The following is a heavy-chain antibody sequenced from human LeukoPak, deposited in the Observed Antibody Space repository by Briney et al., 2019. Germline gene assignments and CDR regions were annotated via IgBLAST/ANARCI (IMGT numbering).Heavy chain of an antibody. CDR1: GFTFSSYS. V-gene: IGHV3-21*01. Sequence: GGSLRLSCAASGFTFSSYSMNWVRQAPGKGLEWVSSISSSSSYIYYADSVKGRFTISRDNAKNSLYLQMNSLRAEDTAVYYCAMLYPQTTVTTYNWFDPWGQGTLVTVSS. J-gene: IGHJ5*02. CDR2: ISSSSSYI. CDR3: AMLYPQTTVTTYNWFDP. D-gene: IGHD4-17*01.